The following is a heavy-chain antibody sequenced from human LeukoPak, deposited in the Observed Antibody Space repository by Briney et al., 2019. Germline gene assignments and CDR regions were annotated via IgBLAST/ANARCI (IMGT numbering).Heavy chain of an antibody. D-gene: IGHD3-9*01. J-gene: IGHJ4*02. CDR3: AKWGDFDVLTGYYVPDF. CDR2: ITGSGGNT. CDR1: GLTFSNYA. Sequence: PGASLRLSCAASGLTFSNYAMSWVRQAPGKGLEWVSAITGSGGNTYYADSVKGRFTISRDNSKNTLYLQMNSLRDEDTAVYYCAKWGDFDVLTGYYVPDFWGQGTLVTVSS. V-gene: IGHV3-23*01.